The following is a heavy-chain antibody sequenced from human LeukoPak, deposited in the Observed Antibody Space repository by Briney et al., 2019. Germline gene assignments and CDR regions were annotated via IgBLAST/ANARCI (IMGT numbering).Heavy chain of an antibody. J-gene: IGHJ4*02. Sequence: PGGSLRLSCAASGFTFRSYAMHWVRQAPGKGLEWVAVISYDGSNKYYADSVKGRFTISRDNSKNTLYLQMNSLRAEDTAVYYCAKDRGAVAGFFDYWGQGTLVTVSS. CDR3: AKDRGAVAGFFDY. V-gene: IGHV3-30-3*01. CDR1: GFTFRSYA. CDR2: ISYDGSNK. D-gene: IGHD6-19*01.